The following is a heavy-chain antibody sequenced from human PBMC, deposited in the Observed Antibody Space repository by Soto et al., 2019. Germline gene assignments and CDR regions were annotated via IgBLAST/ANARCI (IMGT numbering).Heavy chain of an antibody. D-gene: IGHD3-22*01. CDR1: GGLFSSYP. CDR3: ARAGSGYTWFNEF. CDR2: IIPVFQTA. V-gene: IGHV1-69*01. Sequence: QEQLVQSGAEVKKPGSSVKVSCKASGGLFSSYPISWVRQVPGLGLESMGGIIPVFQTAYYTQRFQGRVTITADESTNTAYMELCSLRSEDTAIYYCARAGSGYTWFNEFCGQGTLVTVSS. J-gene: IGHJ4*02.